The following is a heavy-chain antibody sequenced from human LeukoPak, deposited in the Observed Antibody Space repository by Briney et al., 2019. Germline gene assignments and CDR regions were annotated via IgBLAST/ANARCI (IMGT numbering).Heavy chain of an antibody. V-gene: IGHV4-59*01. Sequence: SETLSLTCTVSGGSISSYYWSWIRQPPGKGPEWIGYIYYSGSTNYNPSLKSRVTISVDTSKNQFSLKLSSVTAADTAVYYCARGGTRIAAAGKLDYWGQGTLVTVSS. CDR1: GGSISSYY. J-gene: IGHJ4*02. CDR2: IYYSGST. CDR3: ARGGTRIAAAGKLDY. D-gene: IGHD6-13*01.